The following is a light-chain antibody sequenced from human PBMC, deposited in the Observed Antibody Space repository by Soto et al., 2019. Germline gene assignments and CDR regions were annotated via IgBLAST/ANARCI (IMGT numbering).Light chain of an antibody. V-gene: IGKV1-5*01. CDR2: DAS. CDR3: QQYNSYSPRT. CDR1: QSISTR. Sequence: DIQMTQSPSTLSASVGDRVTITCRASQSISTRLAWYQQKPGKAPKLLIYDASSLESGVPSRFSGSGSGTEFTLTISSLQPDELATYYCQQYNSYSPRTFGQGTKVEIK. J-gene: IGKJ1*01.